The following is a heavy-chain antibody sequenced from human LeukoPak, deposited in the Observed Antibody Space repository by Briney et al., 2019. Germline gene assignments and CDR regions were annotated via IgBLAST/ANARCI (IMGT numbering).Heavy chain of an antibody. Sequence: SSDTLSLTCTVSGASISSSSSYWGWIRQPPGNGLEWLGNIYSRGNTYYKPSLRSRVTISIDTSKNQFSLRLTSVTAADTAVYYCARVAGYYMDVWGKGTTVTISS. CDR2: IYSRGNT. CDR1: GASISSSSSY. D-gene: IGHD1-14*01. V-gene: IGHV4-39*07. CDR3: ARVAGYYMDV. J-gene: IGHJ6*03.